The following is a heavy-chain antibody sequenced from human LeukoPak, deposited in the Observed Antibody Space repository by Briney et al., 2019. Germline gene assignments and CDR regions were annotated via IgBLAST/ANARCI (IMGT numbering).Heavy chain of an antibody. CDR3: GKDIPELSSSGYDYRFSYGMDV. D-gene: IGHD5-12*01. V-gene: IGHV3-21*04. J-gene: IGHJ6*02. CDR1: GFTFSSYS. CDR2: ISSSSSYI. Sequence: SGGSLRLSCAASGFTFSSYSMNWLRQAPGKGLEWVSSISSSSSYIYYADSVKGRFTISRDNAKNSLYLQMNSLRAEDTALYYCGKDIPELSSSGYDYRFSYGMDVWGQGTTVTVSS.